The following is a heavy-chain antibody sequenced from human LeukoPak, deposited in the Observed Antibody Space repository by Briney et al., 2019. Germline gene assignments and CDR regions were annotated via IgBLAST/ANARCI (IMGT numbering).Heavy chain of an antibody. CDR2: ISYDGSNK. CDR3: AKDRVGATPTEGY. J-gene: IGHJ4*02. D-gene: IGHD1-26*01. V-gene: IGHV3-30*18. CDR1: GFTFSSYG. Sequence: GGSLRLSCAASGFTFSSYGMHWVRQAPGKGLEWVAVISYDGSNKYYADSVEGRFTISRDNSKNTLYLQMNSLRAEDTAVYYCAKDRVGATPTEGYWGQGTLVTVSS.